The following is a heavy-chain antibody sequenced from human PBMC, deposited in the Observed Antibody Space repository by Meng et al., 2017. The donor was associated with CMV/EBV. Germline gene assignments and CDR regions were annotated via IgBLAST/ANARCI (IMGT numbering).Heavy chain of an antibody. CDR3: ARDSEGYCSGGSCYDPGAGYDY. CDR2: ISYDGSNK. V-gene: IGHV3-30*04. D-gene: IGHD2-15*01. Sequence: GGSLRLSCAASGFTFSSYAMHWVRQAPGKGLEWVAVISYDGSNKYYADSVKGRFTSSRDNSKNTLYLQMNSLRAEDTAVYYCARDSEGYCSGGSCYDPGAGYDYWGQGTLVTVSS. J-gene: IGHJ4*02. CDR1: GFTFSSYA.